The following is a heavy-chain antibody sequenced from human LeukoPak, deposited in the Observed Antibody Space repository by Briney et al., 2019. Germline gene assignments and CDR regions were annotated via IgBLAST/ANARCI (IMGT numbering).Heavy chain of an antibody. D-gene: IGHD5-12*01. J-gene: IGHJ4*02. CDR3: TTDSGYSGYDLLDY. CDR1: GFTFSNAW. CDR2: IKSKTDGGTT. V-gene: IGHV3-15*01. Sequence: GGSLRLSCAASGFTFSNAWMSWVRQAPGKGLEWVGRIKSKTDGGTTDYAAPVKGRFTISRDDSKNTLYLQMNSLKTEDTAVYYCTTDSGYSGYDLLDYWGQGTLVTVSS.